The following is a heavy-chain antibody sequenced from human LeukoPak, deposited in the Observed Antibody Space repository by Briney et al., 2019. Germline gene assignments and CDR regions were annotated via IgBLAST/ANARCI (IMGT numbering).Heavy chain of an antibody. CDR1: GFTFSSHS. V-gene: IGHV3-21*01. D-gene: IGHD3-22*01. CDR2: ISSSSSYI. J-gene: IGHJ4*02. CDR3: ARAPYYYYDSSGYTPFDY. Sequence: GGSLRLSCAASGFTFSSHSMNWVRQAPGKGLEWVSSISSSSSYIYYVDSVKGRFTISRDNAKNSLYLQMNSLRAEDTAVYYCARAPYYYYDSSGYTPFDYWGQGTLVTVSS.